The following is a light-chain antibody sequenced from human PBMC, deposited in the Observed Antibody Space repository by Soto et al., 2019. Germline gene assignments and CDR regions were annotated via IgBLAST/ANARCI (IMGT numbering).Light chain of an antibody. CDR1: QSIGSW. Sequence: IQMTQSPSTLSASVGDRLTITCRASQSIGSWLAWYQQKPGKAPNLLIYKASSLKSGVPSRFSGSGSGTEFTLTISRLQPDDFASYYCQQYNSNSWTFGQGTKVEIK. V-gene: IGKV1-5*03. CDR2: KAS. J-gene: IGKJ1*01. CDR3: QQYNSNSWT.